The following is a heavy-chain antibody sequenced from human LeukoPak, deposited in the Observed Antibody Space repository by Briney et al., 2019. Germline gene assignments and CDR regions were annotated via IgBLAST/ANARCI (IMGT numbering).Heavy chain of an antibody. CDR3: ATIVVVTAQGYFDY. V-gene: IGHV3-66*02. D-gene: IGHD2-21*02. CDR1: GFTFSSYS. Sequence: PGGSLRLSCAASGFTFSSYSMNWVRPAPGKGLEWVSFIYSDNTHYSDSVKGRFTISRDNSKNTLYLQMNSLRAEDTAVYYCATIVVVTAQGYFDYWGQGTLVTVSS. J-gene: IGHJ4*02. CDR2: IYSDNT.